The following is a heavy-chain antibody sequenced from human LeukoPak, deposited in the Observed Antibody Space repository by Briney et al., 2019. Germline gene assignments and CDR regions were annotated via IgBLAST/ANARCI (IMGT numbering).Heavy chain of an antibody. J-gene: IGHJ3*02. CDR3: ARSDGYGLVGI. D-gene: IGHD3-10*01. CDR1: GGSISSGSYY. Sequence: SQTLSLTCTVSGGSISSGSYYWSWIRQPAGKGLEWIGRIYTSGSTNYNPSLKSRVTISVDTSKNQFSLKLSSVTAADTAVYYCARSDGYGLVGIWGQGTMVTVSS. V-gene: IGHV4-61*02. CDR2: IYTSGST.